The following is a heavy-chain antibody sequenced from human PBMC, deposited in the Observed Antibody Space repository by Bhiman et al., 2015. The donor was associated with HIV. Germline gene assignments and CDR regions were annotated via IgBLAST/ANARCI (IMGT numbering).Heavy chain of an antibody. Sequence: EVQLVESGGGLVKPGGSLRLSCTGSGFSLSTYTMNWVRQAPGKGLEWVSSISSSSSYIYYADSEKGRFTISRDNAKNSLYLQMNSLRAEDTGVYNCARDQAREVNGMDVWGQGTTVTVSS. CDR2: ISSSSSYI. CDR1: GFSLSTYT. D-gene: IGHD3-10*01. CDR3: ARDQAREVNGMDV. J-gene: IGHJ6*02. V-gene: IGHV3-21*03.